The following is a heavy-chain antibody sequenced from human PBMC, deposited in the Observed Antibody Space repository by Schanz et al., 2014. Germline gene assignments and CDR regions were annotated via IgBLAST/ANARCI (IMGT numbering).Heavy chain of an antibody. D-gene: IGHD1-26*01. CDR2: VSHDGFTK. Sequence: EVQLVESGGGLIQPGGSLRLSCAVSGFSVSTNYMSWARQAPGKGLEWVSIVSHDGFTKHYADSVRGRFTLSRDNSKNTMYLQMNSLRAEDTAVYYCVKDLQRELLRDDHYYGMDVWGQGTTVTVSS. J-gene: IGHJ6*02. CDR1: GFSVSTNY. CDR3: VKDLQRELLRDDHYYGMDV. V-gene: IGHV3-53*01.